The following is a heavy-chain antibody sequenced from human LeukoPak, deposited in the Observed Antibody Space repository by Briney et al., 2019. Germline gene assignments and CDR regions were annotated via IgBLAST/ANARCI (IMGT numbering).Heavy chain of an antibody. Sequence: PSETLSLTCAVYGGSFSGYYWSWIRQPPGKGLEWIGEINHSGSTNYNPSLKSRVTMSVDTSKNQFSLKLSSVTAADTAVYYCASTKCSSTSCYSYRTYNWFDPWGQGTLVTVSS. CDR1: GGSFSGYY. D-gene: IGHD2-2*01. CDR2: INHSGST. J-gene: IGHJ5*02. CDR3: ASTKCSSTSCYSYRTYNWFDP. V-gene: IGHV4-34*01.